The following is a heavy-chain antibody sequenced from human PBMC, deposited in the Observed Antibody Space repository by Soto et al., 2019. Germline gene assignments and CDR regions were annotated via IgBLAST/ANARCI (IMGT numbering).Heavy chain of an antibody. CDR1: ASSLSGYN. Sequence: GRCLRRSRALCASSLSGYNKSSNSQAQGQGLEWVSYISSSGSTIYYADSVKGRFTISRDNAKNSLYLQMNSLRAEDTAVYYCARGPPITMIVVVIPWFDPWGQGTLVTVSS. CDR3: ARGPPITMIVVVIPWFDP. D-gene: IGHD3-22*01. V-gene: IGHV3-11*01. CDR2: ISSSGSTI. J-gene: IGHJ5*02.